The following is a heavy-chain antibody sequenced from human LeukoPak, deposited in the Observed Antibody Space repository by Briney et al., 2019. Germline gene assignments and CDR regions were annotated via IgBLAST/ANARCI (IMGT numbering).Heavy chain of an antibody. CDR1: GYTFTNYY. CDR2: INPNGGST. Sequence: GASVKVSCKASGYTFTNYYIHWVRQAPGQGLEWVGLINPNGGSTGYAQRFQGRVTVTTDTSTSTVYMELNSLGSEDTAVYYCARGGYYGSGNDFRFDPWGQGTLVTVSS. CDR3: ARGGYYGSGNDFRFDP. J-gene: IGHJ5*02. V-gene: IGHV1-46*01. D-gene: IGHD3-10*01.